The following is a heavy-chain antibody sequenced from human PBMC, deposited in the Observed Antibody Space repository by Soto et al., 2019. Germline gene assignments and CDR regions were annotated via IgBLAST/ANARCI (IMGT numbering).Heavy chain of an antibody. CDR1: GGSISGSY. D-gene: IGHD6-19*01. Sequence: SETLALTCSVSGGSISGSYWSWIRQSPGKGLEWLGYVYYTGSTNYSPSLRSRVSISVDTSKNEFSLRLSSVTAADTAVYFCARSVAVPGAHIDYWGQGTQVT. V-gene: IGHV4-59*01. CDR2: VYYTGST. CDR3: ARSVAVPGAHIDY. J-gene: IGHJ4*02.